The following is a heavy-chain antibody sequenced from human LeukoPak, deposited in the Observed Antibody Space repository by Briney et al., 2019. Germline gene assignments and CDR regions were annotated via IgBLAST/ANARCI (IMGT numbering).Heavy chain of an antibody. V-gene: IGHV3-9*01. D-gene: IGHD2-2*01. CDR3: ARVPAATS. J-gene: IGHJ6*02. Sequence: GGSLSLSCAASRFTFDDYAMHWVRQAPGKGLEWVSGISWNSGSIAYADSVKGRFTISRDNAKNSLYLQMNSLRAEDTAVYYCARVPAATSWGQGTTVTVSS. CDR2: ISWNSGSI. CDR1: RFTFDDYA.